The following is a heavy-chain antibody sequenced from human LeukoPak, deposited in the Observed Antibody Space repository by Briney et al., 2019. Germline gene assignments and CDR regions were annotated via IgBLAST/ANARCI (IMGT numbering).Heavy chain of an antibody. CDR1: GGSFSGYY. J-gene: IGHJ4*02. D-gene: IGHD3-9*01. V-gene: IGHV4-34*01. CDR2: INHSGST. CDR3: ATRPI. Sequence: SETLSLICAVYGGSFSGYYWSWIRHPPGKGLEWIGEINHSGSTNYNPSLKSRVTISVDTSNNQSSLKLSSVTAADTAVYYCATRPIWGQGTLVTVSS.